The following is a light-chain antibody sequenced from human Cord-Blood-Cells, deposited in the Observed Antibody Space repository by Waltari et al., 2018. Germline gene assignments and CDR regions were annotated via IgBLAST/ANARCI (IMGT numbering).Light chain of an antibody. CDR3: SSYTSSSTWV. CDR1: SSDVGGQNY. V-gene: IGLV2-14*01. J-gene: IGLJ3*02. Sequence: QSALTQPASVSGSPGQSITISCTGTSSDVGGQNYVPWYQPHPGKAPKLMSYDVSTRPSGVSNRFSGSKSGNTASLTISGLQAEDEADYYCSSYTSSSTWVFGGGTKLTVL. CDR2: DVS.